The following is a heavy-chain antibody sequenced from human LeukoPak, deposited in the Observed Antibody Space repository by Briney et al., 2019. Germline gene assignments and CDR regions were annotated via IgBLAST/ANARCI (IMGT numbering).Heavy chain of an antibody. Sequence: SEALSLTCTVSGGFITSYYWSWIRQPPGKGLEWIGYIYYTGSTNYNPSLKSRVTISVDTSKTQFSLKLRSVTAADTAVYYGARDRGNGMDVWGQGTTVTVSS. CDR2: IYYTGST. V-gene: IGHV4-59*01. J-gene: IGHJ6*02. CDR3: ARDRGNGMDV. CDR1: GGFITSYY. D-gene: IGHD3-10*01.